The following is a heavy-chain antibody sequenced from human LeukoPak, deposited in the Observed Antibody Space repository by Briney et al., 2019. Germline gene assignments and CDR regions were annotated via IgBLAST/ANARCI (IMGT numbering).Heavy chain of an antibody. CDR2: IIPIFGTA. CDR1: XXX. D-gene: IGHD6-6*01. J-gene: IGHJ4*02. Sequence: XXXIXXVRQAPGQGLEWMGGIIPIFGTANYAQKFQGRVTITADESTSTAYMELSSLRSEDTAVYYCARTEGSSSSPGDYWGQGTLVTVSS. V-gene: IGHV1-69*01. CDR3: ARTEGSSSSPGDY.